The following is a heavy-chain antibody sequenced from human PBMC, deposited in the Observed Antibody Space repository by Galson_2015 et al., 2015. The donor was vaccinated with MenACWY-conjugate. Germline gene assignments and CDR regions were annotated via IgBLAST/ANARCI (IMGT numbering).Heavy chain of an antibody. CDR3: ARGFNSVVLVIIADMDV. Sequence: SVKVSCKASGYNFNRYAMHWVRQAPGQRLEWMGWINGGNGDTKYSQNFQGRVTITRDTSARTVYMELSSLRSEDTAVYYCARGFNSVVLVIIADMDVWGIGTTVTVSS. J-gene: IGHJ6*03. CDR1: GYNFNRYA. V-gene: IGHV1-3*01. CDR2: INGGNGDT. D-gene: IGHD2-15*01.